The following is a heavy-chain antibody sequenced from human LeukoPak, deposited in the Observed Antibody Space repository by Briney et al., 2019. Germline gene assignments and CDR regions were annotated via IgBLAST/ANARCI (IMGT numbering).Heavy chain of an antibody. CDR1: GFTFSSYA. CDR3: AKLYGSGSWDYYYGMDV. V-gene: IGHV3-23*01. J-gene: IGHJ6*04. CDR2: ISGSGGST. Sequence: GGSLRLSCAASGFTFSSYAMSWVRQAPGKGLEWVSAISGSGGSTYYADSVKGRFTISRDNSKNTLYLQMNSLRAEDTAVYYCAKLYGSGSWDYYYGMDVWGKGTTVTVSS. D-gene: IGHD3-10*01.